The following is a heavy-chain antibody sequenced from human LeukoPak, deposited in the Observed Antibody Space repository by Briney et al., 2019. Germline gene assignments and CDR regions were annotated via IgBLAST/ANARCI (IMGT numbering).Heavy chain of an antibody. J-gene: IGHJ4*02. CDR2: MYYSGST. D-gene: IGHD1-20*01. Sequence: SETLSLTCTVSGGSISGYYWSWIRQPPGKGLEWIGYMYYSGSTNYNPSLKSRVTISVDTSKNQFSLKLSSVTAADTAVYYCARGRGGYNWNRLGFDYWGQGTLVTVSS. CDR1: GGSISGYY. V-gene: IGHV4-59*12. CDR3: ARGRGGYNWNRLGFDY.